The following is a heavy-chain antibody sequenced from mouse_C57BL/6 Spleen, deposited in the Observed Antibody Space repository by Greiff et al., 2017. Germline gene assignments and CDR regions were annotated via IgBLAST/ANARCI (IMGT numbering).Heavy chain of an antibody. CDR1: GFTFTDYY. D-gene: IGHD1-1*01. V-gene: IGHV7-3*01. J-gene: IGHJ1*03. Sequence: DVHLVESGGGLVQPGGSLSLSCAASGFTFTDYYMSWVRQPPGKALEWLGFIRNKANGYTTEYSASVKGRFTISRDNSQSILYLQMNALRAEDSATYYCASLNYYGSSYGWYFDVWGTGTTVTVSS. CDR2: IRNKANGYTT. CDR3: ASLNYYGSSYGWYFDV.